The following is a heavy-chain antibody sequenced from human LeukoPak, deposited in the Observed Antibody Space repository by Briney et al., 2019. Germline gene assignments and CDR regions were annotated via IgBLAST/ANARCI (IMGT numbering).Heavy chain of an antibody. Sequence: GGSLRLSCAASGFTFSSYWMTWVRQAPGKGLEWVANIKSDGSEENYVDSLKGRFTISRDNAKNSLYLQINSLRVEDTAAYYCARDSNWYPIDYWGQGTLVTVSS. CDR3: ARDSNWYPIDY. J-gene: IGHJ4*02. CDR1: GFTFSSYW. D-gene: IGHD6-13*01. V-gene: IGHV3-7*01. CDR2: IKSDGSEE.